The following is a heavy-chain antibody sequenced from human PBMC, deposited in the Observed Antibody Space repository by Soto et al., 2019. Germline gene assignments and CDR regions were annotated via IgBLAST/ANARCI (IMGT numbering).Heavy chain of an antibody. J-gene: IGHJ4*02. CDR1: GGSISSGGXY. CDR3: ARGVTLVRGVIHTPYFDY. D-gene: IGHD3-10*01. Sequence: PSETLSLTCTVSGGSISSGGXYWSWIRQHPGKGLEWIGYIYYSGSTYYNPSLKSRVTISVDTSKNQFSLKLSSVTAADTAVYYCARGVTLVRGVIHTPYFDYWGQGALVTVSS. V-gene: IGHV4-31*03. CDR2: IYYSGST.